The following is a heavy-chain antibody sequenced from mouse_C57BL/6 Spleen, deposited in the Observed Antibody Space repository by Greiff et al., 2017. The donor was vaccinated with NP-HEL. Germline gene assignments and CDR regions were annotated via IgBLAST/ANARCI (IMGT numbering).Heavy chain of an antibody. D-gene: IGHD4-1*01. CDR1: GYTFTDYY. CDR2: IFPGSGST. J-gene: IGHJ4*01. Sequence: VQLQQSGPELVKPGASVKISCKASGYTFTDYYINWVKQRPGPGLEWIGWIFPGSGSTYYNEKFQGKATLTVDKSSSTAYMLLSSLTSEDSAVYVGARETLTGTSAMDYWGQGTSVTVSS. CDR3: ARETLTGTSAMDY. V-gene: IGHV1-75*01.